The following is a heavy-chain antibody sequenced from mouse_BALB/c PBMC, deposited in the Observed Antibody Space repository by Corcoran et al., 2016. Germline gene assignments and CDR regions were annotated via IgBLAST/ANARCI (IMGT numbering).Heavy chain of an antibody. CDR1: GFNIKDTY. V-gene: IGHV14-3*02. J-gene: IGHJ1*01. CDR2: LDPANGNT. Sequence: EVKLQQSGAELVKPGASVKLSCTASGFNIKDTYIHWVKQRPEQGLEWIGRLDPANGNTKYDPKFQGKATITADTSSNAAYLQLSSLTSEDTAVYYCARWDWYFDVWGAGTTVTVSS. CDR3: ARWDWYFDV.